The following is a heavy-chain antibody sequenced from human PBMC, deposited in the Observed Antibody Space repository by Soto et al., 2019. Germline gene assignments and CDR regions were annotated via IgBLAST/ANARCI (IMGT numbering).Heavy chain of an antibody. D-gene: IGHD6-25*01. CDR1: GGSISSGGYS. V-gene: IGHV4-30-2*01. J-gene: IGHJ4*02. CDR2: IYHSGST. CDR3: ARTCGSTNDY. Sequence: SETLSLTCAVSGGSISSGGYSWSWIRQPPGKGLEWIGYIYHSGSTYYNPSLKSRVTISVGTSKNQFSLKLSSVTAADTAVYYCARTCGSTNDYWGRGTLVTVSS.